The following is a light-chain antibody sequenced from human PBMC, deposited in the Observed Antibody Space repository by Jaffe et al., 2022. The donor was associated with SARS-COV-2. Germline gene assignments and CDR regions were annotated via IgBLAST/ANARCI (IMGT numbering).Light chain of an antibody. Sequence: SVLTQPPSASGTPGQRVTISCSGSSSNIGSNTVNWYQQLPGTAPKLLIFSNVQRPSGVPARFSGSRSGTSASLAISGLQSEDEADYYCAVWDDSLNGRVFGGGTKLTVL. CDR2: SNV. V-gene: IGLV1-44*01. CDR1: SSNIGSNT. CDR3: AVWDDSLNGRV. J-gene: IGLJ3*02.